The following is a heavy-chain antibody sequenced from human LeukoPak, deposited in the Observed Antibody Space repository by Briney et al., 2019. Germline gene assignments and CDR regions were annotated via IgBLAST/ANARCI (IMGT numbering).Heavy chain of an antibody. CDR1: GYTFTSYY. Sequence: GASVKVSCKASGYTFTSYYMHWVRQAPGQGLEWMGIINPSGGSTRYAQKFQGRVTMTRDTSMSTVYMELSSLRSEDTAVYYCASNVADDYGDYRLDYWGQGTLVTVSS. D-gene: IGHD4-17*01. CDR3: ASNVADDYGDYRLDY. V-gene: IGHV1-46*01. CDR2: INPSGGST. J-gene: IGHJ4*02.